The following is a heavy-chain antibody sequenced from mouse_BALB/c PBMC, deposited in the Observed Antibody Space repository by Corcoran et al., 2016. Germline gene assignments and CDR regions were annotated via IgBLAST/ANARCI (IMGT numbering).Heavy chain of an antibody. CDR1: GFTFNTYA. CDR2: IRSKSNNDET. Sequence: EVQLVESGGGLVQPKGSLKLSCAASGFTFNTYAMNWVRQAPGKGLEWVAGIRSKSNNDETYYADSVKDSFTISRDDSQSMLYQQMNNLKTEDTAMYYCVRQLDYWGQGTTLTVSS. D-gene: IGHD4-1*02. CDR3: VRQLDY. V-gene: IGHV10-1*02. J-gene: IGHJ2*01.